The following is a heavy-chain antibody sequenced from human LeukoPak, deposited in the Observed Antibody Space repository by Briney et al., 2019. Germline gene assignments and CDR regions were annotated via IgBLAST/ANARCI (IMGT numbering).Heavy chain of an antibody. CDR1: GCSISSYY. V-gene: IGHV4-59*01. J-gene: IGHJ6*03. CDR2: IYYSGST. D-gene: IGHD3-3*02. Sequence: SETLSLTCTVSGCSISSYYWSWLRQPPGKGLEWIGYIYYSGSTNYNPSLKSRVTISVDTSKNQFSLKLSSVTAADTAVYYCARAVGFLEWLPRMGGYYYYYMGVWGKGTTVTVSS. CDR3: ARAVGFLEWLPRMGGYYYYYMGV.